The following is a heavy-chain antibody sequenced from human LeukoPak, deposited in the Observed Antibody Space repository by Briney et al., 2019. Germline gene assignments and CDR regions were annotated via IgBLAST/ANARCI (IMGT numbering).Heavy chain of an antibody. CDR2: INPNSGGT. J-gene: IGHJ4*02. CDR1: GYSFTDYY. V-gene: IGHV1-2*02. Sequence: ASVKVSCKTSGYSFTDYYMHWVRLAPGQGLEWMGWINPNSGGTSAAQKFQGRVTMTRDTSISTAYMELNRLTSDDTAVYYCARDKYTGYETFDYWGQGTLVTVSS. D-gene: IGHD5-12*01. CDR3: ARDKYTGYETFDY.